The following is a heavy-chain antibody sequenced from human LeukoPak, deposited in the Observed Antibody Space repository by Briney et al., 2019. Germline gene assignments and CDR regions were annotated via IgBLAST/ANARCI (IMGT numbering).Heavy chain of an antibody. CDR2: IYPGDSDT. V-gene: IGHV5-51*01. J-gene: IGHJ4*02. D-gene: IGHD6-13*01. CDR1: GYSFTSYW. Sequence: GESLKISCKGSGYSFTSYWIGWVRQMPGKGLEWMGIIYPGDSDTRYSPSFEGQVTISVDKSINTAYLQWNSLKASDTAMYYCARQKQTLPPDYWGQGALVTVSS. CDR3: ARQKQTLPPDY.